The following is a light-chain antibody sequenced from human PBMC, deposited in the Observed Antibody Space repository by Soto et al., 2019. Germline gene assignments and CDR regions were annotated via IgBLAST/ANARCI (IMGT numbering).Light chain of an antibody. Sequence: EMVMTQSPATLSVSPGERPTLSCRASQSVSNNLAWYQQRPGQTPRLLIYDASTRATGIPARFSGSGSGTEFTLTISSLQSEDFALYFGQQYHNWPYTFGQGTKLEI. J-gene: IGKJ2*01. CDR3: QQYHNWPYT. CDR2: DAS. CDR1: QSVSNN. V-gene: IGKV3D-15*01.